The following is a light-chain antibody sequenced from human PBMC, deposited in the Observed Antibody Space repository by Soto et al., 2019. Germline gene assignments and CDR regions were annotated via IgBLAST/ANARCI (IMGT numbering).Light chain of an antibody. CDR1: RDISNS. CDR2: KAS. CDR3: QQSNSYPYT. J-gene: IGKJ2*01. Sequence: DIQMTQSPSSLSASVGDTVTITCRASRDISNSLAWFQQKQGKAPKSLIYKASNLHSGVTSKFGGSGSGTAFTLTISSLQPEDFATYYCQQSNSYPYTFGQGTKLEIK. V-gene: IGKV1-16*02.